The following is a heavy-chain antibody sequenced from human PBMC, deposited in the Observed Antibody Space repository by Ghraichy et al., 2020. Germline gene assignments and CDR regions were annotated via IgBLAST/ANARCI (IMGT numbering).Heavy chain of an antibody. CDR3: ARRDSRPGRNFDC. CDR2: IYYSGNT. CDR1: VGSVGSSSYY. D-gene: IGHD6-13*01. J-gene: IGHJ4*02. Sequence: SETLSLTCTVSVGSVGSSSYYWGWIRQSPGKGLEWIGSIYYSGNTYYNPSLKSRVTISVDTSKNQFSLKLTSVTAADTAVYYCARRDSRPGRNFDCWGQGTLVTVAS. V-gene: IGHV4-39*01.